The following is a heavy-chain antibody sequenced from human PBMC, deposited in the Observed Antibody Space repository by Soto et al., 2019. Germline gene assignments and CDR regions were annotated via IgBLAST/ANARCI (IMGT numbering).Heavy chain of an antibody. CDR1: GGSISSSNW. V-gene: IGHV4-4*02. CDR2: IYHSGST. J-gene: IGHJ4*02. CDR3: AGGTAAGTTLDY. Sequence: SETLSLTCAVCGGSISSSNWWSWVRQPPGKGLEWIGEIYHSGSTNYNPSLKSRVTISVDKSKNQFSLKLSSVTAADTAVYYCAGGTAAGTTLDYWGQGTLGTVSS. D-gene: IGHD6-13*01.